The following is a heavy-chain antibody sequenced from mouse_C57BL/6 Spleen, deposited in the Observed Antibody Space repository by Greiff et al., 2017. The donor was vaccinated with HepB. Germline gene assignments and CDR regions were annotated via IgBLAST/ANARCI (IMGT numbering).Heavy chain of an antibody. D-gene: IGHD1-1*01. J-gene: IGHJ4*01. Sequence: VQLQQPGAELVKPGASVKLSCKASGYTFTSYWMHWVKQRPGQGLEWIGMIHPNSGSTNYNEKFKSKATLTVDKSSSTAYMQLSSLTSEDSAVYYCAREYYGSSPYYDAMDYWGQGTSVTVSS. CDR1: GYTFTSYW. V-gene: IGHV1-64*01. CDR3: AREYYGSSPYYDAMDY. CDR2: IHPNSGST.